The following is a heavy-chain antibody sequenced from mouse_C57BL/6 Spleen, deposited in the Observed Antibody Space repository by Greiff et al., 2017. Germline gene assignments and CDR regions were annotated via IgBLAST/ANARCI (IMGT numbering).Heavy chain of an antibody. J-gene: IGHJ3*01. CDR2: ISPCGGST. Sequence: QVQLQQPGAELVMPGASVKMSCKASGYTFTSYWITWVKQRPGQGLEWIGDISPCGGSTNYNEKFKSKSTLTVDTSSSTAYMQLSRLTSEDAAVYYGASGGGSAWFAYWGQGTLVTVSA. CDR1: GYTFTSYW. CDR3: ASGGGSAWFAY. V-gene: IGHV1-55*01.